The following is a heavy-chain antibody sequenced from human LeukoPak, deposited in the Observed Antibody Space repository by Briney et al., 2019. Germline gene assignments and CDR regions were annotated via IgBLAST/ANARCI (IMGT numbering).Heavy chain of an antibody. CDR3: SREGGDYDDAFDI. D-gene: IGHD4-17*01. CDR2: IKTDGSRA. Sequence: GGSLRLSCAASGFTLSSYWMHWVRQAPGKGLVWVSRIKTDGSRASCADSVKGRFTISRDNAKNTLYLQMNSLRAEDTAVYYCSREGGDYDDAFDIWGQGTMVTVSS. V-gene: IGHV3-74*01. J-gene: IGHJ3*02. CDR1: GFTLSSYW.